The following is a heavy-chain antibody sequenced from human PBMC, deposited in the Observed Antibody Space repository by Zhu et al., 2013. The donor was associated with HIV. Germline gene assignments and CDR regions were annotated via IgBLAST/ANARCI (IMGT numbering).Heavy chain of an antibody. CDR2: IIPIFGTA. V-gene: IGHV1-69*06. Sequence: QVQLVQSGAEVKKPGSSVKVSCKASGGTFSSYAISWVRQAPGQGLEWMGGIIPIFGTANYAQKFQGRVTITADKSTSTAYMELSSLRSEDTAVYYCARGIVVVPAAIGGWFDPWGQGTLVTVSS. CDR3: ARGIVVVPAAIGGWFDP. D-gene: IGHD2-2*01. CDR1: GGTFSSYA. J-gene: IGHJ5*02.